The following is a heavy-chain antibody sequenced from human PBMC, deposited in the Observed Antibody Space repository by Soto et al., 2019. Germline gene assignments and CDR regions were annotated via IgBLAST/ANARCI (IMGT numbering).Heavy chain of an antibody. Sequence: SETLCLTCAFSVGSFNGYYWPWIRQSPGKGLEWIGEIHASGSTYYNPSLRSRVTISVDTSKNQFSLKLTSLTAADTAIYYCARGRDEYKLGNVWGQGTTVTVSS. CDR2: IHASGST. D-gene: IGHD1-1*01. J-gene: IGHJ6*01. CDR1: VGSFNGYY. CDR3: ARGRDEYKLGNV. V-gene: IGHV4-34*01.